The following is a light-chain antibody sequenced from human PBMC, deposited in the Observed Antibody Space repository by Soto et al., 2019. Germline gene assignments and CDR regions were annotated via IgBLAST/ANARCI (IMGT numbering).Light chain of an antibody. CDR3: KSYAGSNTYV. V-gene: IGLV2-14*01. J-gene: IGLJ1*01. CDR1: SSDIGAYNY. CDR2: GVT. Sequence: QSALAQPASVSGSPGQSITISCTGTSSDIGAYNYVSWYQQYPGKAPKLMIYGVTNRPSGVSNRFSGSKTGNTASLTISGLQAADEADYFCKSYAGSNTYVFGSGTKVTVL.